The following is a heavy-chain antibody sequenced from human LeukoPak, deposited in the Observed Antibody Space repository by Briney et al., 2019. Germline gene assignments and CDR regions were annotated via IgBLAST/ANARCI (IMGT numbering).Heavy chain of an antibody. V-gene: IGHV1-69*05. J-gene: IGHJ6*03. CDR2: IIPIFSTA. CDR1: GGTFSSYA. CDR3: ARVRLRGDSTNYMDV. Sequence: GSSVKVSCKASGGTFSSYAISWVRQAPGQGLEWMGGIIPIFSTANYAQKFQGRVTITTDESTSTAYMELSSLRSEDTAVYYCARVRLRGDSTNYMDVWGKGTTVTVSS. D-gene: IGHD1-1*01.